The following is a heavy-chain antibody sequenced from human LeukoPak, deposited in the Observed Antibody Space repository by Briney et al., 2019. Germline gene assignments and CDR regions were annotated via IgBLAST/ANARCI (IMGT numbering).Heavy chain of an antibody. D-gene: IGHD2-21*01. CDR1: GDSVSINSAA. Sequence: SQTLSLTFAISGDSVSINSAAWNWLRQSPSRGLEWLGSTYYRSKWYNDYAVSVKSRITINPDTSKNQFSLQLNSVTPEDTAVYYCARAAIPGPLVDYGMDVWGQGTTVTVSS. CDR3: ARAAIPGPLVDYGMDV. CDR2: TYYRSKWYN. V-gene: IGHV6-1*01. J-gene: IGHJ6*02.